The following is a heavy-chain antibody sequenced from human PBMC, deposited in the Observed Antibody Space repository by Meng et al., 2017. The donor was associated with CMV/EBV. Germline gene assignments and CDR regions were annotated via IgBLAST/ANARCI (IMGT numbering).Heavy chain of an antibody. J-gene: IGHJ5*02. CDR1: GYTFTSYG. Sequence: ASVKVSCKASGYTFTSYGISWARQAPGQGLEWMGWISAYNGNTNYAQKLQGRVTMTTDTSTSTAYMELRSLRSDDTAVYYCARVRHGGGYQRQTNWFDPWGQGTLVTVSS. D-gene: IGHD2-2*01. CDR2: ISAYNGNT. V-gene: IGHV1-18*01. CDR3: ARVRHGGGYQRQTNWFDP.